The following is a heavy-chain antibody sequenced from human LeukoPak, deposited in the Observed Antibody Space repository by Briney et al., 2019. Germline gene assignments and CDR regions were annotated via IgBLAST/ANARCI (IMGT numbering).Heavy chain of an antibody. CDR1: GFTFSSYS. CDR3: VRSFTHWWWSDP. J-gene: IGHJ5*02. Sequence: PGGSLRLSCAASGFTFSSYSMHWVRQAPGKGLEWVAVIWSDGSEIHYADSVEGRFTISRDNSENMMYLQMNNLRAEDTAVYYCVRSFTHWWWSDPWGQGTLVTVSS. D-gene: IGHD2-8*02. V-gene: IGHV3-33*01. CDR2: IWSDGSEI.